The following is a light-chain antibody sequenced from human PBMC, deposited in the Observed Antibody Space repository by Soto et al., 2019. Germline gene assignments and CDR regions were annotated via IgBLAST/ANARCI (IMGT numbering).Light chain of an antibody. J-gene: IGKJ2*01. V-gene: IGKV3-15*01. CDR3: QQYNNRPPET. CDR1: QSVGSN. CDR2: GAS. Sequence: EIVMTQSPATLSVSPGERATLSCRASQSVGSNLAWYQQKPGQAPRLLIYGASTRATGIPARFSGSGYGTEFTLTISSLQSEDFATYYCQQYNNRPPETFGQGTKLE.